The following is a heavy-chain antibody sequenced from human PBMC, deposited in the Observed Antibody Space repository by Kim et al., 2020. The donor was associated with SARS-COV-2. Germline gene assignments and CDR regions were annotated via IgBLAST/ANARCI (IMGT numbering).Heavy chain of an antibody. Sequence: ADSVKGRFTISRDNSKNTLYLQMNSLRAEDTAVYYCASGPVLGTAMVNSYWGQGTLVTVSS. CDR3: ASGPVLGTAMVNSY. D-gene: IGHD5-18*01. J-gene: IGHJ4*02. V-gene: IGHV3-33*01.